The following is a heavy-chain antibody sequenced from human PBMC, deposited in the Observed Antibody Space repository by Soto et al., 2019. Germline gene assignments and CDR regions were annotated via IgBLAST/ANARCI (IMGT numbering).Heavy chain of an antibody. D-gene: IGHD6-19*01. CDR3: ARGGSSSGWFLY. V-gene: IGHV1-18*01. J-gene: IGHJ4*02. Sequence: KLQGRVTMTTDTSTSTAYMELRSLRSDDTAVYYCARGGSSSGWFLYWGQGTLVTVSS.